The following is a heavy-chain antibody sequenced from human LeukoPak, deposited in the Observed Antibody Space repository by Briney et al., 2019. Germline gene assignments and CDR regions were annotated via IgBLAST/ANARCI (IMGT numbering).Heavy chain of an antibody. CDR1: GGSISGYY. J-gene: IGHJ3*02. CDR2: INHSGST. Sequence: SETLSLTCAVYGGSISGYYWSWIRQPPGKGLEWIGEINHSGSTNYNPSLKSRVTISVDTSKNQFSLKLSSVTAADTAVYYCARQRPDAALDIWGQGTMVTVSS. CDR3: ARQRPDAALDI. V-gene: IGHV4-34*01.